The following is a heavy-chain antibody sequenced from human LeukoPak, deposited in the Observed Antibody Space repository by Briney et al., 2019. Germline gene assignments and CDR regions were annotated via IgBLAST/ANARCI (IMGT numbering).Heavy chain of an antibody. CDR2: IIPILGIA. CDR3: ARPTSDGY. J-gene: IGHJ4*02. CDR1: EGTFSSYA. V-gene: IGHV1-69*04. Sequence: SVKVSCKASEGTFSSYAISWVRQAPGQGLEWMGRIIPILGIANYAQKFQGRVTITADKSTSTAYMELSSLRSEDTAVYYCARPTSDGYWGQGTLVTVSS.